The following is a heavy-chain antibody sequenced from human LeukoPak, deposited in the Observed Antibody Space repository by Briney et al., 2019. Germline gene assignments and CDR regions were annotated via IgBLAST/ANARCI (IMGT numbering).Heavy chain of an antibody. J-gene: IGHJ3*02. Sequence: SETLSLTCTVSGGSISSGGYYWSWIRQHPGKGLEWIGYIYYSGSTYYNPSLKSRVTISVDTSKNQFSLKLSSVTAADTAVYYCARDEYPDAFDIWGQGTMVTVSS. V-gene: IGHV4-31*03. CDR3: ARDEYPDAFDI. D-gene: IGHD2-2*02. CDR1: GGSISSGGYY. CDR2: IYYSGST.